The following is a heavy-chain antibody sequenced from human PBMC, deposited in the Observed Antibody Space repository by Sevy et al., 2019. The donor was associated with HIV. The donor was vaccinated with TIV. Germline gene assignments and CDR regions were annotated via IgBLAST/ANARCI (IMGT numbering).Heavy chain of an antibody. CDR2: INSDGSST. D-gene: IGHD3-22*01. CDR1: GITLTPYW. Sequence: GGSLRLSCAASGITLTPYWMHWVRQAPGKGLVWVSRINSDGSSTSYAESVKGRFTFSRDNGKNTRYVQMKSLRVEDTAVYFCSRGLYYYDMRGHQEPGDYWGQGVLVTVSS. J-gene: IGHJ4*02. V-gene: IGHV3-74*01. CDR3: SRGLYYYDMRGHQEPGDY.